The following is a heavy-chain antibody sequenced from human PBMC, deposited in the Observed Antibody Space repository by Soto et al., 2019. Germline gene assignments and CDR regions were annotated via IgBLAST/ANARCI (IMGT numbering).Heavy chain of an antibody. Sequence: PGGSLRLSCAASGFTFSSYGMHWVRQAPGKGLEWVAVISYDGSNKYYADSVKGRFTISRDNSKNTLYLQMNSLRAEDTAVYYCAKGGYCSSTSCYVSSDSTNYYYYYMDVWGKGTTVTVSS. CDR3: AKGGYCSSTSCYVSSDSTNYYYYYMDV. D-gene: IGHD2-2*01. V-gene: IGHV3-30*18. CDR1: GFTFSSYG. J-gene: IGHJ6*03. CDR2: ISYDGSNK.